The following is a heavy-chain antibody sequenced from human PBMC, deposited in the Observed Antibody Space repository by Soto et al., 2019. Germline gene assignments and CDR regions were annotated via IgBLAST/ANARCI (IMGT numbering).Heavy chain of an antibody. Sequence: QITLKESGPTLVRPTQTLTLTCAFSGFSLSTSGVGVGWIRQPPGKALEWLAVIYWHDSKHYSTSLRSRLTITKATSTNQVVLTLTNMDPMDTGTYYCAQKGPEDWPLDYWGQGTLVTVSS. J-gene: IGHJ4*02. D-gene: IGHD3-9*01. V-gene: IGHV2-5*01. CDR3: AQKGPEDWPLDY. CDR2: IYWHDSK. CDR1: GFSLSTSGVG.